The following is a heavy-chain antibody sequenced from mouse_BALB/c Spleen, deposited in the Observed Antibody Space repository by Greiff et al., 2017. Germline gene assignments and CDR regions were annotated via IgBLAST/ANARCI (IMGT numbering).Heavy chain of an antibody. CDR1: GFTFSRYT. V-gene: IGHV5-12-2*01. CDR2: ISNGGGST. D-gene: IGHD1-1*01. J-gene: IGHJ2*01. Sequence: EVQRVESGGGLVQPGGSLKLSCAASGFTFSRYTMSWVRPTPAKRLEWVAYISNGGGSTYYPDTVKGRFTISRDNAKNTLYLQMSSLKSEDTAMYYWARHDYGSSLDYWGQGTTLTVSS. CDR3: ARHDYGSSLDY.